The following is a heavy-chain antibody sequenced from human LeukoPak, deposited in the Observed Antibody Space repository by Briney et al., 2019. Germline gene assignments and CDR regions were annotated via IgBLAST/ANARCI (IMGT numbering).Heavy chain of an antibody. J-gene: IGHJ4*02. CDR2: IYYSGST. Sequence: SQTLSLTCTVSGGSISSGDYYWSWIRQPPGKGLEWIGYIYYSGSTYYNPSLKSRVTISVDMSKNQFSLKLSSVTAADTAVYYCARAGLSSSWYVVDYWGQGTLVTVSS. CDR1: GGSISSGDYY. V-gene: IGHV4-30-4*01. CDR3: ARAGLSSSWYVVDY. D-gene: IGHD6-13*01.